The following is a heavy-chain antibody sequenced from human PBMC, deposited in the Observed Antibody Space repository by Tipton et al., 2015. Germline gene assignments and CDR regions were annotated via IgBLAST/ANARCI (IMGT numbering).Heavy chain of an antibody. V-gene: IGHV4-59*12. CDR2: ISDSGTT. D-gene: IGHD3-16*01. J-gene: IGHJ4*02. CDR1: GGSMSSYS. Sequence: TLSLTCTVSGGSMSSYSWSWIRQSPGKGLEWIGYISDSGTTNYNPSLKSRVTISVDSSTNQFFLILNSVTAADTAVYYCARIRGRYVMDSWGQGSLVSVSS. CDR3: ARIRGRYVMDS.